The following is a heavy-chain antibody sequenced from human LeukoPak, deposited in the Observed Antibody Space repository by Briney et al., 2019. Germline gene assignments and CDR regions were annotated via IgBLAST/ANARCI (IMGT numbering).Heavy chain of an antibody. J-gene: IGHJ6*04. D-gene: IGHD3-10*01. CDR3: ASDTFGDNYYYGMDV. V-gene: IGHV1-69*06. CDR1: GYTFTGYY. Sequence: ASVKVSCKASGYTFTGYYMHWVRQAPGQGLEWMGGIIPIFGTANYAQKFQGRVTITADKSTSTAYMELSSLRSEDTAVYYCASDTFGDNYYYGMDVWGKGTTVTVSS. CDR2: IIPIFGTA.